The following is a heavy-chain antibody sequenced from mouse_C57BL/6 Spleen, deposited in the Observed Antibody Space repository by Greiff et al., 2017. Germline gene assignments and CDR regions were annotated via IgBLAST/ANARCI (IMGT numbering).Heavy chain of an antibody. D-gene: IGHD2-3*01. CDR3: ARPDGAY. J-gene: IGHJ3*01. Sequence: VQLQQSGAELARPGASVKLSCKASGYTFTSYGISWVKQRTGQGLEWIGEIYPGSGNTYYNEKFKGKATLTADKSSSTAYMELRSLTSEDSAVYFCARPDGAYWGQGTLVTVSA. CDR2: IYPGSGNT. V-gene: IGHV1-81*01. CDR1: GYTFTSYG.